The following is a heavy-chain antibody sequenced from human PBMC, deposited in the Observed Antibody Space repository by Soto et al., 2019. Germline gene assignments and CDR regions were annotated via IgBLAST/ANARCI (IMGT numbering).Heavy chain of an antibody. Sequence: PSETLSLTCTVSGDSISSGNKYWSWIRQPPGKGLEWIGYIFSSGTTYYNPSLKSRLTMSLDASQNQFSLKLNSLTDADTAVYFCVRVPSPFDYYYAMDVWGQGTTLTVSS. CDR2: IFSSGTT. J-gene: IGHJ6*02. D-gene: IGHD3-16*01. CDR1: GDSISSGNKY. V-gene: IGHV4-30-4*01. CDR3: VRVPSPFDYYYAMDV.